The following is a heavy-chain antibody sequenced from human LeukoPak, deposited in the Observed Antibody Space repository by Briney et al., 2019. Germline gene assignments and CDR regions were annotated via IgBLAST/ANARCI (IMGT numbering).Heavy chain of an antibody. V-gene: IGHV3-23*01. CDR2: LSETGDTT. D-gene: IGHD6-19*01. CDR1: GFSFSDHA. CDR3: AKQWLVGI. J-gene: IGHJ4*01. Sequence: GGSLRLSCAASGFSFSDHAMNWVRQAPGKGLEWVSSLSETGDTTDYADSVKGRFTISRDNSRNTLYLQMNSLRPDDTAVYYCAKQWLVGIWGQGTLVTVSS.